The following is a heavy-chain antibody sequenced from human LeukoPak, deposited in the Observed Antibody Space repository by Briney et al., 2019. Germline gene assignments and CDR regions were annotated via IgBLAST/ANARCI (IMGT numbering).Heavy chain of an antibody. J-gene: IGHJ3*02. CDR3: ARDTSSSSGSDAFDI. CDR1: GFTVSSNY. CDR2: TYSGGST. D-gene: IGHD6-6*01. V-gene: IGHV3-53*01. Sequence: GGSLRLSCAASGFTVSSNYMSWVRQAPGKGLEWVSVTYSGGSTYYADSVKGQFTISRDNSKNTLYLQMNSLRAEDTAVYYCARDTSSSSGSDAFDIWGQGTMVTVSS.